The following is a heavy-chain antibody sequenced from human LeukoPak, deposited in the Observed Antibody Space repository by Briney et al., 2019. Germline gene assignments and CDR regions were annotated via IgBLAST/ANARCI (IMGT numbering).Heavy chain of an antibody. Sequence: ASVKVSCKASGYTFTSYDINWVRQATGQGLEWRGWMNPNSGNTGYAQRFQGRVTMTRNTSISTAYMELSSLRSEDTAVYYCARGLETYDSSGYYWNWFDPWGQGTLVTVSS. D-gene: IGHD3-22*01. J-gene: IGHJ5*02. CDR3: ARGLETYDSSGYYWNWFDP. V-gene: IGHV1-8*01. CDR2: MNPNSGNT. CDR1: GYTFTSYD.